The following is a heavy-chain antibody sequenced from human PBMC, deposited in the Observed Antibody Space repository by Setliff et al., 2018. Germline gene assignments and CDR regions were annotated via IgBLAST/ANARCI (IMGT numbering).Heavy chain of an antibody. CDR2: ITAYNGNT. J-gene: IGHJ6*02. CDR3: ARANDYSSGWYFYYYGMDV. CDR1: GYTFTSYG. D-gene: IGHD6-19*01. V-gene: IGHV1-18*01. Sequence: ASVKVSCKASGYTFTSYGISWVRQAPGQGLEWMGWITAYNGNTNYAQKLQGRVTMTTDTSTSTAYMELRSLRSDDTAVYYCARANDYSSGWYFYYYGMDVWGQGTTVTVSS.